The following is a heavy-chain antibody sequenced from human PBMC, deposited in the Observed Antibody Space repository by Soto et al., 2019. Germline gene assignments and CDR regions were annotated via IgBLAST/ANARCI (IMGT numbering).Heavy chain of an antibody. J-gene: IGHJ3*02. CDR2: ISGGGGDT. V-gene: IGHV3-23*01. CDR1: RFTFSTYA. D-gene: IGHD2-15*01. Sequence: PGGSLRLSCAASRFTFSTYAISWVRQAPGKGLEWVSGISGGGGDTSYADSVRGRFTCSRDSSKNTLYLQMNSLRAEDTALYYCAKSLFGGPDIWGQGTMVTVSS. CDR3: AKSLFGGPDI.